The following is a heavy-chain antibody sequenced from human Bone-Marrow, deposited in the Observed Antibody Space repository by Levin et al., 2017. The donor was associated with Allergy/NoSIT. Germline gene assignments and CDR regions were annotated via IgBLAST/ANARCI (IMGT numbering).Heavy chain of an antibody. J-gene: IGHJ4*02. D-gene: IGHD3-10*01. Sequence: ASVKVSCKAPDHTFTSYGISWVRQAPGQGLEWMGWINTDNGNKHYAERFQGRVTMTTDTSTSTAYLELRSLTSDDTAVYYCAGGHYFYFDYWGQGTLVTVSS. CDR2: INTDNGNK. CDR1: DHTFTSYG. CDR3: AGGHYFYFDY. V-gene: IGHV1-18*01.